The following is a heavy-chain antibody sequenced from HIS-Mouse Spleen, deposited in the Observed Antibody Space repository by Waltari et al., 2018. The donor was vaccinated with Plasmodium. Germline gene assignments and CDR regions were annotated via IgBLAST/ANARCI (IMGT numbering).Heavy chain of an antibody. J-gene: IGHJ4*02. Sequence: QVQLVESGGGVVQPGRSLRLSCVASGFTFSSYGMHWVRQAPGRGLEWVAVIWYDGSNKYYADSVKGRFTISRDNSKNTLYLQMNSLRAEDTAVYYCAKDLIAVAGIDYWGQGTLVTVSS. CDR2: IWYDGSNK. D-gene: IGHD6-19*01. CDR3: AKDLIAVAGIDY. V-gene: IGHV3-33*06. CDR1: GFTFSSYG.